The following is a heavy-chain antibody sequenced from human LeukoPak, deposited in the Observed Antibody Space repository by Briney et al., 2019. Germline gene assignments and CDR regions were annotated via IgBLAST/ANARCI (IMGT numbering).Heavy chain of an antibody. J-gene: IGHJ6*03. CDR2: IIPIFGTA. CDR1: GGTFSSYA. Sequence: EASVKVSCKASGGTFSSYAISWVRQAPGQGLEWMGGIIPIFGTANYAQKFQGRVTITADESTSTAYMELSSLRSEDTAVYYCARGDYDSSGYYLYYYYYYMDVWGKGTTVTVSS. D-gene: IGHD3-22*01. CDR3: ARGDYDSSGYYLYYYYYYMDV. V-gene: IGHV1-69*13.